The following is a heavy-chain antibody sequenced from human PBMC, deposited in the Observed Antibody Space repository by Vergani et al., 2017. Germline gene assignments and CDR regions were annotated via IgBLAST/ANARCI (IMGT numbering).Heavy chain of an antibody. D-gene: IGHD2-15*01. Sequence: EVQLVESGGGLVQPGGSLRLSCAASGFTFSSYAMSWVRQAPGKGLEWVSAISGSGGSTYYADSVKGRFTISRDNSKNTLYLQMSSLRAEDTAVYYCAKADIVVVVAANYFDYWGQGTLVTVSS. CDR2: ISGSGGST. J-gene: IGHJ4*02. CDR1: GFTFSSYA. V-gene: IGHV3-23*04. CDR3: AKADIVVVVAANYFDY.